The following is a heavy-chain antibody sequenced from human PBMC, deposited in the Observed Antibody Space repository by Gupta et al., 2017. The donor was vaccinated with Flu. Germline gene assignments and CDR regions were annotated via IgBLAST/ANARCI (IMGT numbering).Heavy chain of an antibody. Sequence: EVQLLESGGGLVQPGGSLRLSCAACGLSFTSYAMTWVRQAPGKGLEGVSGITVSGDYTYYADSVRGRFTISRDSSKNTLYLQMNSLRVEDTAVYYCARGFNWYYDSWGQGTLVTVSS. V-gene: IGHV3-23*01. CDR1: GLSFTSYA. CDR3: ARGFNWYYDS. J-gene: IGHJ4*02. CDR2: ITVSGDYT.